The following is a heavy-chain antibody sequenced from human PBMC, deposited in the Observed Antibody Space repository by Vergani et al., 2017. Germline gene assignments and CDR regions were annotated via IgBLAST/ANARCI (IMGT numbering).Heavy chain of an antibody. CDR1: GYTFTGYY. D-gene: IGHD5-18*01. J-gene: IGHJ4*02. CDR2: INPNSGGT. CDR3: ARGDRGYSYGYYDY. V-gene: IGHV1-2*02. Sequence: QVQLVQSGAEVKKPGASVKVSCKASGYTFTGYYMHWVRQAPGQGLEWMGWINPNSGGTNYAQKFQGRVTISVDTSKNQFSLKLSSVTAAETAVYYCARGDRGYSYGYYDYWGQGTLVTVSS.